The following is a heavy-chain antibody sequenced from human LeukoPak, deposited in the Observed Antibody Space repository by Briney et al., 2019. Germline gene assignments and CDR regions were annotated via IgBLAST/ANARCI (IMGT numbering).Heavy chain of an antibody. CDR1: GGSISSYY. CDR2: IYYSGST. CDR3: ARGVSSSSSNHHYYYYYMDV. Sequence: SETLSLTCTVSGGSISSYYWSWIRQPPGKGLEWIGYIYYSGSTNYNPSLKSRVTISVDTSKNQFSLKLSPVTAADTAVYYCARGVSSSSSNHHYYYYYMDVWGKGTTVTVSS. D-gene: IGHD6-6*01. V-gene: IGHV4-59*01. J-gene: IGHJ6*03.